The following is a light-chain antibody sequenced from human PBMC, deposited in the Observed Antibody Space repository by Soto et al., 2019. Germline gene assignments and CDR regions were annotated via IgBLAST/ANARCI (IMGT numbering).Light chain of an antibody. CDR1: SSDVGGYNY. J-gene: IGLJ2*01. V-gene: IGLV2-8*01. CDR2: EVS. CDR3: SSYISSSTFVV. Sequence: QSALTQPPSASASPGQSVTISCTGTSSDVGGYNYVSWYQQRPGKAPKLMIYEVSQRPSGVPDRFSGSKSGNTATLTVSGLQAEDEADYYCSSYISSSTFVVFGGGTKLTVL.